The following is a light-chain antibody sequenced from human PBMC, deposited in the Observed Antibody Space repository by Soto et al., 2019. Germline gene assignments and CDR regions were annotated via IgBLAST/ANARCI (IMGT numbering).Light chain of an antibody. CDR2: GAS. J-gene: IGKJ3*01. CDR3: QQYGSSPT. V-gene: IGKV3-20*01. CDR1: QSVASRN. Sequence: EIVLTQSPGTLSLSPGERATLFCRASQSVASRNLAWYQQKSGQAPRLLMYGASSRAIHTPDRFSGTGSGTDFTLTISGLEPEDFAVYYCQQYGSSPTFGPGTKVDI.